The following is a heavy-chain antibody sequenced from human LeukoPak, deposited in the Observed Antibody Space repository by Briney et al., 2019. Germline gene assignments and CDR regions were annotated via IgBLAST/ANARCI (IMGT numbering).Heavy chain of an antibody. Sequence: KPSETLSLTCTVSGGSISSSSYYWGWIRQPPGKGLEWIGSIYYSGSTYYNPSLKSRVTISVDTSKNQFSLKLSSVTAADTAVYYCARHRRTVGIDYWGQGTLVTVSS. J-gene: IGHJ4*02. V-gene: IGHV4-39*01. CDR2: IYYSGST. CDR3: ARHRRTVGIDY. CDR1: GGSISSSSYY. D-gene: IGHD4-23*01.